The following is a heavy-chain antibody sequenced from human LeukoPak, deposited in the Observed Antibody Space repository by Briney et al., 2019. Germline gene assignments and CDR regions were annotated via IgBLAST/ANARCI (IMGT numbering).Heavy chain of an antibody. J-gene: IGHJ4*02. CDR2: ISSSGSTI. CDR1: GFTFSSYE. CDR3: ARVQVYFDY. V-gene: IGHV3-48*03. Sequence: PGGSLRLSCAASGFTFSSYEMNWVRQAPGKGLEWVSYISSSGSTIYYADSVKGRFTISRDNAKNSLYLQMNSLRAEDTAVYYCARVQVYFDYWGQGTLVTVSS.